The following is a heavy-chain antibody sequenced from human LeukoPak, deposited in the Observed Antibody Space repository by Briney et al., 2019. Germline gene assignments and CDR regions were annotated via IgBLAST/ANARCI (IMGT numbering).Heavy chain of an antibody. V-gene: IGHV3-30-3*01. D-gene: IGHD3-22*01. CDR2: ISYDGSNK. J-gene: IGHJ4*02. CDR3: ARDQIRLSPIVVVTNFDY. CDR1: GFTFSSYA. Sequence: GGSLRLSCAASGFTFSSYAMRWVRQAPGKGLEWVAVISYDGSNKYYADSVKGRFTISRDNSKNTLYLQMDSLRAEDTAVYYCARDQIRLSPIVVVTNFDYWGQGTLVTVSS.